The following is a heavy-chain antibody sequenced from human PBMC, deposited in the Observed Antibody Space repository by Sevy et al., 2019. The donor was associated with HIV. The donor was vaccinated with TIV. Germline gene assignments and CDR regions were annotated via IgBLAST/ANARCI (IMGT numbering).Heavy chain of an antibody. D-gene: IGHD3-3*01. Sequence: GGSLRLSCAASGFTFSSYWMHWVRRAPGKGLVWVSRINSDGSSTSYADSEKGRFTISRDNAKNTLYLQMNSLRAEDTAVYYCARAYYDFWSGYYNFDYWGQGTLVTVSS. CDR3: ARAYYDFWSGYYNFDY. CDR2: INSDGSST. CDR1: GFTFSSYW. J-gene: IGHJ4*02. V-gene: IGHV3-74*01.